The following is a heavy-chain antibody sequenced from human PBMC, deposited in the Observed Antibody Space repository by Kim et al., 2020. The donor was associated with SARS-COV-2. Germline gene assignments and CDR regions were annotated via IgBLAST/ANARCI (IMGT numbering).Heavy chain of an antibody. V-gene: IGHV1-2*02. J-gene: IGHJ6*02. Sequence: ASVKVSCKASGYTFAGYNIHWIRQAPGQGLEWMGWMNPNTGATNYAQKFQARVSMTRDTSISTAYMEVTKLKSDDTAIFYCSVLLYARMDVWGQGTTVTV. CDR3: SVLLYARMDV. D-gene: IGHD4-17*01. CDR2: MNPNTGAT. CDR1: GYTFAGYN.